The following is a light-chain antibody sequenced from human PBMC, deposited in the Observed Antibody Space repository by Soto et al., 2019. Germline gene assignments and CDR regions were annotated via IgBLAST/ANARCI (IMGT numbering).Light chain of an antibody. CDR3: AAWDDSLKAML. CDR2: SNA. J-gene: IGLJ3*02. Sequence: QSVLTQPPSASGTPGQTVTISCSGSGSNIGENAVNWYQHLPGTAPQLLIYSNALRPSGVPHRFSGSKSGTAGSLAISGLQSEDEAHYYCAAWDDSLKAMLFGGGTQLTVL. CDR1: GSNIGENA. V-gene: IGLV1-44*01.